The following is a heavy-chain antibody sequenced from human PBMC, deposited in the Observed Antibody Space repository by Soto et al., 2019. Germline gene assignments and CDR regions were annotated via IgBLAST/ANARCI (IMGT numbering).Heavy chain of an antibody. J-gene: IGHJ6*02. CDR3: AREEVAGPRCYYYYGMDG. D-gene: IGHD6-19*01. Sequence: QVQLVQSGAEVKKPGASVKVSCKASGYTFTSYAMHWVRQAPGQRLEWMGWINDGNGNTKYSQKFQGRVTITRDTAVSTAYMELSSLRSEDTAVYYCAREEVAGPRCYYYYGMDGWGQGTTVTVSS. CDR1: GYTFTSYA. V-gene: IGHV1-3*01. CDR2: INDGNGNT.